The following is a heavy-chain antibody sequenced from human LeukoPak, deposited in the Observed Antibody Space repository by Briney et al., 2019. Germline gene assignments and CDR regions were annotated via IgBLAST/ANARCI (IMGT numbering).Heavy chain of an antibody. CDR1: GFTFSNYG. Sequence: GGSLRLSCAASGFTFSNYGMHWVRRAPGKGLEWVAVIWHDGNNKYYADSVKGRFTISRDDSKNTLYLQMNSLRGEDSAVYYCARDLSTAVFGGPNFDSWGQGTLVTVSS. J-gene: IGHJ4*02. D-gene: IGHD6-19*01. V-gene: IGHV3-33*01. CDR3: ARDLSTAVFGGPNFDS. CDR2: IWHDGNNK.